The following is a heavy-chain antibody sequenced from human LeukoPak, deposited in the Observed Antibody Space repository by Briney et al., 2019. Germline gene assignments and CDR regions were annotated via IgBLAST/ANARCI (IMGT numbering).Heavy chain of an antibody. J-gene: IGHJ4*02. CDR3: ARSEGYAAFDY. D-gene: IGHD5-18*01. V-gene: IGHV1-3*01. CDR2: INAGNGNT. CDR1: GYTFSNYA. Sequence: GASVKVSCKASGYTFSNYAMHWVRQAPGQRLEWMGWINAGNGNTKYSQKFQGRVTITRDTSASTAYMELSSLRSEDTAVYYCARSEGYAAFDYWGQGTLVTVSS.